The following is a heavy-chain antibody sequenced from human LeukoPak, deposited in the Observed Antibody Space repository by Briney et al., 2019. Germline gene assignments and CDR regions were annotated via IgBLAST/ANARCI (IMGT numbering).Heavy chain of an antibody. D-gene: IGHD5-24*01. Sequence: ASVKVSCKASGYTFTGYYMHWVRQAPGQGLEWMGWINPNSGGTNYAQKFQGRVTMTRDTSISTAYMELSSLRSEDTAVYYCARDGPRDGYNYEFDYWGQGTLVTVSS. J-gene: IGHJ4*02. CDR3: ARDGPRDGYNYEFDY. CDR2: INPNSGGT. V-gene: IGHV1-2*02. CDR1: GYTFTGYY.